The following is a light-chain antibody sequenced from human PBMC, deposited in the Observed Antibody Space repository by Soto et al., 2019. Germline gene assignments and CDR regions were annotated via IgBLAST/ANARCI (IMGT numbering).Light chain of an antibody. J-gene: IGKJ5*01. CDR2: GAS. V-gene: IGKV3-15*01. CDR3: KQYKEWPPST. CDR1: QSVSNN. Sequence: EIVMTQSPATLYVSPGERATLSCSASQSVSNNVAWYQHKPGQAPRLLILGASTRATGIPARFSGSGSGTEFTLSISSLQSEDFAVYYCKQYKEWPPSTVGPGTRLEIK.